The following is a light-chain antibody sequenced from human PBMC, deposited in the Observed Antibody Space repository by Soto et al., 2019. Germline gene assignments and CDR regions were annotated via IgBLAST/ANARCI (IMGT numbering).Light chain of an antibody. CDR2: GAS. Sequence: EIVLTQSPGTLSLSPGERATLSCRASQSVSSNYLAWYQQKPGQAPRLLIYGASSRATGIPDRFSGSGSGTDFTLTISRLEPEDFAVYYCQHYGRSAYTFGQGTTPETK. J-gene: IGKJ2*01. CDR1: QSVSSNY. CDR3: QHYGRSAYT. V-gene: IGKV3-20*01.